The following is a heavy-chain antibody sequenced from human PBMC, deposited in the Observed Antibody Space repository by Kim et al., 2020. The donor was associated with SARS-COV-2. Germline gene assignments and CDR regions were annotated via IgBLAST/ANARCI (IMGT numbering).Heavy chain of an antibody. Sequence: ASVKVSCKASGYTFTSYAMNWVRQAPGQGLEWMGWINTNTGNPTYAQGFTGRFVFSLDTSVSTAYLQISSLKAEDTAVYYCARDQEQQYSSSWYGFSRDYWGQGTLVTVSS. CDR1: GYTFTSYA. CDR3: ARDQEQQYSSSWYGFSRDY. J-gene: IGHJ4*02. D-gene: IGHD6-13*01. CDR2: INTNTGNP. V-gene: IGHV7-4-1*02.